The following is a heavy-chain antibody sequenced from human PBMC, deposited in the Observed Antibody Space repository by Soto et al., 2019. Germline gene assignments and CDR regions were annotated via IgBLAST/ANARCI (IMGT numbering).Heavy chain of an antibody. V-gene: IGHV4-4*02. Sequence: SETLSLTCAVSGGSISSSNWWSWVRQPPGKGLEWIGEIYHSGSTNYNPSLKSRVTISVDKSKKQFSLKLSSVTAADTAVYYCERLIYGSGRLDYWGQGTLVTVS. CDR2: IYHSGST. CDR1: GGSISSSNW. J-gene: IGHJ4*02. CDR3: ERLIYGSGRLDY. D-gene: IGHD3-10*01.